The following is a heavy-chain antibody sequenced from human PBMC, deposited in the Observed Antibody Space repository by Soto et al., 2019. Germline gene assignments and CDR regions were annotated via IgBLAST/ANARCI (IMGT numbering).Heavy chain of an antibody. CDR3: ARLRSRYCSGGSCHDMDV. Sequence: PSETLSLTCAVYGGSFSGYYWSWIRQPPGKGLEWIGEINHSGSTNYNPSLKSRVTISVDTSKNQFSLKLSSVTAADTAVYYCARLRSRYCSGGSCHDMDVWGKGTTVTVSS. CDR1: GGSFSGYY. J-gene: IGHJ6*04. CDR2: INHSGST. V-gene: IGHV4-34*01. D-gene: IGHD2-15*01.